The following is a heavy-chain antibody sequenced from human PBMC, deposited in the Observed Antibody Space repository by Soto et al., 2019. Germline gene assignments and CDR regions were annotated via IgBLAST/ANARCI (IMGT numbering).Heavy chain of an antibody. CDR2: INPTSGGT. J-gene: IGHJ6*02. V-gene: IGHV1-2*02. CDR1: GYTFTGYY. Sequence: SVKVSCKASGYTFTGYYMHWVRQAPVQGLEWMGWINPTSGGTNYAQKFQGRVTMTRDTSISTAYMELSRLRSDDTAVYYCARDRITIFGVVIIDYYYYGMDVWGQGTTVTVSS. CDR3: ARDRITIFGVVIIDYYYYGMDV. D-gene: IGHD3-3*01.